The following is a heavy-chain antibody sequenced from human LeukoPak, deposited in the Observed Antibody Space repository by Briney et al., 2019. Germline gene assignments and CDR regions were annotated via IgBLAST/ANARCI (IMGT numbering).Heavy chain of an antibody. CDR1: GFTFSSYA. Sequence: GGSLRLSCAASGFTFSSYAMSWVRQAPGKGLEWVSAISGSGGSTYYADSVKGRFTISRDNFKNTLYLQMNSLRAEDTAVYYCANRAYDSSGYYFDYWGQGTLVTVSS. V-gene: IGHV3-23*01. D-gene: IGHD3-22*01. J-gene: IGHJ4*02. CDR2: ISGSGGST. CDR3: ANRAYDSSGYYFDY.